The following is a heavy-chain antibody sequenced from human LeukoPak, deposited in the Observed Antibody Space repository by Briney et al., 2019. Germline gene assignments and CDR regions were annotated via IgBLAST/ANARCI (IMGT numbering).Heavy chain of an antibody. J-gene: IGHJ4*02. D-gene: IGHD5-18*01. CDR2: IICSGSTI. CDR3: ARDTAMAIDY. CDR1: GFTFSDYY. V-gene: IGHV3-11*04. Sequence: GGSLRLSCAASGFTFSDYYMSWIRQAPGKGLEWVSYIICSGSTIYYADSVKGRFTISSDNAKNSLYLQMNSLRAEDTAVYSCARDTAMAIDYWGQGTLVTVSS.